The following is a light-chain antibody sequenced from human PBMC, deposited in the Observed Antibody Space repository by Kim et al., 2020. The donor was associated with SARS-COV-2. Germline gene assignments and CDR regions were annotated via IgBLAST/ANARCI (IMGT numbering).Light chain of an antibody. CDR1: QSVSGR. V-gene: IGKV1-5*03. CDR2: EAS. CDR3: LQYSNFSRT. J-gene: IGKJ1*01. Sequence: IQMTQSPSTLSASTGDTVTIACRASQSVSGRVAWYQQKPGKAPRLLIYEASTLEAGVPSRFSGSGSGTHFTLTIGSLQPDDFAAYYCLQYSNFSRTFGQGTKVDIK.